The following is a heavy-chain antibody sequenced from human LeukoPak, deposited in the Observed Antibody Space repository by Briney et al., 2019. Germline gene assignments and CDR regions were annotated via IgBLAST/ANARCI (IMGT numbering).Heavy chain of an antibody. CDR3: ARKMKTGDRVGTFDI. J-gene: IGHJ3*02. CDR2: IGTDGSYI. D-gene: IGHD1-1*01. V-gene: IGHV3-21*01. Sequence: GGSLRLSCAASGFTFSSHNMIWVRQAPMKGLEWVSSIGTDGSYIYYADSVQGRFTISRDNAKNSLYLQMNSLTAEDTAVYYCARKMKTGDRVGTFDIWGQGTMVTVSS. CDR1: GFTFSSHN.